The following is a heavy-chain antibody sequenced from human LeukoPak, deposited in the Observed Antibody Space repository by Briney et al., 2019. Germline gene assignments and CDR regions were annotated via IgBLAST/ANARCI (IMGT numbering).Heavy chain of an antibody. CDR3: ATASIVGATFLY. J-gene: IGHJ4*02. V-gene: IGHV1-24*01. CDR2: FDPEDGET. D-gene: IGHD1-26*01. CDR1: GGTFSNYA. Sequence: ASVKVSCKASGGTFSNYAISWVRQAPGKGLEWMGGFDPEDGETIYAQKFQGRVTMTEDTSTDTAYMELSSLRSEDTAVYYCATASIVGATFLYWGQGTLVTVSS.